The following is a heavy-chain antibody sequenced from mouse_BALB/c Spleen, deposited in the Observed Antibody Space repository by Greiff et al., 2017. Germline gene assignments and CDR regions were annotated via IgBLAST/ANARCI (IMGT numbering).Heavy chain of an antibody. CDR2: IDPANGNT. CDR1: GFNIKDTY. J-gene: IGHJ2*01. CDR3: ARTQSDY. V-gene: IGHV14-3*02. D-gene: IGHD5-1*01. Sequence: VHVKQSGAELVKPGASVKLSCTASGFNIKDTYMHWVKQRPEQGLEWIGRIDPANGNTKYDPKFQGKATITADTSSNTAYLQLSSLTSEDTAVYYCARTQSDYWGQGTTLTVAS.